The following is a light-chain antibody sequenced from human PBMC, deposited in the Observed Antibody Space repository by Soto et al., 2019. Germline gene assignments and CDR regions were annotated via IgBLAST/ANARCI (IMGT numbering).Light chain of an antibody. CDR2: VAS. V-gene: IGKV3-15*01. CDR1: QSISSN. CDR3: QQYNNWPVT. Sequence: EIVMTQSPAALSVSPGERATLSCRASQSISSNLAWYQQKPGHAPRLLIYVASTRATGIPARFSGSESGTEFTLTISSLQSEDFAVYYCQQYNNWPVTFGQGTKLEIK. J-gene: IGKJ2*01.